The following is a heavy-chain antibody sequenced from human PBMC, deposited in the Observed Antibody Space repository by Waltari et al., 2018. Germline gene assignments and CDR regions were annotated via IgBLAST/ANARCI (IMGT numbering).Heavy chain of an antibody. J-gene: IGHJ6*03. CDR2: ISPIFGTA. CDR1: GGTFSSYA. CDR3: ASFSFSAYYYYMDV. V-gene: IGHV1-69*14. Sequence: QVQLVQSGAEVKKPGSSVKVSCKASGGTFSSYAISWVRPAPGQGLEWMGGISPIFGTANYAQKFQGRVTITADKATSTAYMELSSLRSEDTAVYYCASFSFSAYYYYMDVWGKGTTVTVSS.